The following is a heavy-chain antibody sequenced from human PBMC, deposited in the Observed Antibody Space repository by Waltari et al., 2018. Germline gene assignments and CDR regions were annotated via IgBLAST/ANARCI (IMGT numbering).Heavy chain of an antibody. CDR3: ASWAAAGRRLFDY. D-gene: IGHD6-13*01. CDR1: GYSISSGYY. Sequence: TLSLTGAVSGYSISSGYYWGWIRQPPGKGLEWIGSIYHSGSTYYNPSLKSRVTISVDTSKNQFSLKLSSVTAADTAVYYCASWAAAGRRLFDYWGQGTLVTVSS. J-gene: IGHJ4*02. CDR2: IYHSGST. V-gene: IGHV4-38-2*01.